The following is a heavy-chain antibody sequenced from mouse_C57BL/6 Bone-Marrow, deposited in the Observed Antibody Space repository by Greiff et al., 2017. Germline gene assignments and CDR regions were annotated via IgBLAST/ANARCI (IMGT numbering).Heavy chain of an antibody. CDR2: IHPNSGST. V-gene: IGHV1-64*01. Sequence: VQLQQPGAELVKPGASVKLSCKASGYTFTSYWMHWVKQRPGQGLEWIGMIHPNSGSTNYNEKFKSKATLTVDKSSSTAYMQLSSLTSEDSSVYYCAKYILYYEYDWFAYWGQGTLVTVSA. J-gene: IGHJ3*01. CDR1: GYTFTSYW. CDR3: AKYILYYEYDWFAY. D-gene: IGHD2-4*01.